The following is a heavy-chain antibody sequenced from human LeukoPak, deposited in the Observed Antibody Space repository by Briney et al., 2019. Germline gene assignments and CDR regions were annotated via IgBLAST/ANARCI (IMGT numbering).Heavy chain of an antibody. V-gene: IGHV1-69*13. J-gene: IGHJ5*02. CDR2: IIPIFGTA. CDR1: GGTFSSYA. Sequence: ASVKVSCKASGGTFSSYAMSWVRQAPGQGLEWMGGIIPIFGTANYAQKFQGRVTITADESTSTAYMELSSLRSEDTAVYYCAREGRGMPNWFDPWGQGTLVTVSS. D-gene: IGHD3-16*01. CDR3: AREGRGMPNWFDP.